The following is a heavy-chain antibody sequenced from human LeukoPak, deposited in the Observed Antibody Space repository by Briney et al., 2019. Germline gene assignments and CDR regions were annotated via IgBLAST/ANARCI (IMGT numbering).Heavy chain of an antibody. D-gene: IGHD1-7*01. CDR1: GFTFSSHW. V-gene: IGHV3-74*01. Sequence: GGSLRLSCAASGFTFSSHWMHWVRHAPGKGLVWISRISSDGSTTGYADSVKGRFTISRDSAKKTLYLQMHSLRADDSAVYYCTRDRSPSEYTNYERAYYYGMDVWGQGTTVTVSS. J-gene: IGHJ6*02. CDR3: TRDRSPSEYTNYERAYYYGMDV. CDR2: ISSDGSTT.